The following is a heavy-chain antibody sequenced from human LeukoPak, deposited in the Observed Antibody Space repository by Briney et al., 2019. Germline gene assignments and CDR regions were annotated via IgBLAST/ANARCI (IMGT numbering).Heavy chain of an antibody. V-gene: IGHV4-34*01. Sequence: SETLSLTCGVYGGSFSGYYWSWIRQPPGKGLEWIGEINHSRSTNYNPSLKSRVTISVDTSKNQFSLKLSSVTAADTAVYYCASDSGSYSLDYWGQGTLVTVSS. CDR2: INHSRST. J-gene: IGHJ4*02. CDR3: ASDSGSYSLDY. D-gene: IGHD1-26*01. CDR1: GGSFSGYY.